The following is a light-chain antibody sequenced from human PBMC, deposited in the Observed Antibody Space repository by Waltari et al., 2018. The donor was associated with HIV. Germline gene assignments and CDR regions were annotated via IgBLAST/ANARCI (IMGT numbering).Light chain of an antibody. V-gene: IGLV2-8*01. CDR1: SSDDGGFNY. Sequence: QSALTQPPSASGSPGQSVNISCTGTSSDDGGFNYVSWYQQHPGKAPKLMIYEVSKRPSGVPDRFSGSKSGNTASLTVSGLQAEDEADYYCSSYAGSNNVVFGGGTKLTVL. CDR2: EVS. J-gene: IGLJ2*01. CDR3: SSYAGSNNVV.